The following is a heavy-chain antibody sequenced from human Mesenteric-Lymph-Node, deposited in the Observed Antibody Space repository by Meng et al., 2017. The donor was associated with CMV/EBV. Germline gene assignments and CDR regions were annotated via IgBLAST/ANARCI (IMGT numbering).Heavy chain of an antibody. Sequence: SETLSLTCTVSGYSISSGYYWGWIRQPPGKGLEWIGSIYHSGSTYYNPSLKSRVTISVDTSKNQFSVKLSSVTAADTAVYYCARISRVRGRIDYWGQGTLVTVSS. CDR2: IYHSGST. D-gene: IGHD3-10*01. CDR3: ARISRVRGRIDY. J-gene: IGHJ4*02. V-gene: IGHV4-38-2*02. CDR1: GYSISSGYY.